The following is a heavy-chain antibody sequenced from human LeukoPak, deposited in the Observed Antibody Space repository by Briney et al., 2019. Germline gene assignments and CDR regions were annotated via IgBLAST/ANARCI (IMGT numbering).Heavy chain of an antibody. CDR3: AREDTVTMIDFQH. J-gene: IGHJ1*01. V-gene: IGHV3-30-3*01. D-gene: IGHD3-22*01. Sequence: PGGSLRLSCAASGFTFSSYAMHWVRQAPGKGLERVAVISYDGSNKYYADSVKGRFTISRDNSKNTLYLQMNSLRAEDTAVYYCAREDTVTMIDFQHWGQGTLVTVSS. CDR1: GFTFSSYA. CDR2: ISYDGSNK.